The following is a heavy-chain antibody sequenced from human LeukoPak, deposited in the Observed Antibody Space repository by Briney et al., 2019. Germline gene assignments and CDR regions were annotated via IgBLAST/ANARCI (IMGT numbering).Heavy chain of an antibody. CDR1: GFTFSSYS. Sequence: GGSLRLSCAASGFTFSSYSMNWVRQAPGKGLEWVSSIISSSSYIYYADSVKGRFTISRDNAKNSLYLQMNSLRAEDTAVYYCAKDGSDDYGGNFNPFYYYYYGMDVWGQGTTVTVSS. J-gene: IGHJ6*02. CDR2: IISSSSYI. D-gene: IGHD4-23*01. V-gene: IGHV3-21*04. CDR3: AKDGSDDYGGNFNPFYYYYYGMDV.